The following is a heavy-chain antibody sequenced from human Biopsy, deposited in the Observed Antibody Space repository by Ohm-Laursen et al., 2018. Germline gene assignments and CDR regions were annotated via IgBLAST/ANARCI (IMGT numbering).Heavy chain of an antibody. D-gene: IGHD5-24*01. V-gene: IGHV4-59*12. CDR2: IYFTGRT. Sequence: GTLSLTCTVSGGPIDSYYWGWIRQPPGEALEWIGYIYFTGRTSYNPSLKSRVTMSVNTSKKQFSLRLSSVTAADTAVYYCASAGYNPDWNFDLWGRGTRVTVSS. CDR3: ASAGYNPDWNFDL. CDR1: GGPIDSYY. J-gene: IGHJ2*01.